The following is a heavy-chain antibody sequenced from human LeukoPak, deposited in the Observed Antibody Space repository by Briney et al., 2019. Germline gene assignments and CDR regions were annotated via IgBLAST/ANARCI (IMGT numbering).Heavy chain of an antibody. CDR2: IYSGGST. D-gene: IGHD6-19*01. J-gene: IGHJ3*02. Sequence: GGSPRLSCAASGFTVSSNYMSWVRQAPGKGLEWVSVIYSGGSTYYADSVKGRFTISRDNSKNTLYLQMNSLRAEDTAVYYCARGTVAGNDAFDIWGQGTMVTVSS. V-gene: IGHV3-66*02. CDR3: ARGTVAGNDAFDI. CDR1: GFTVSSNY.